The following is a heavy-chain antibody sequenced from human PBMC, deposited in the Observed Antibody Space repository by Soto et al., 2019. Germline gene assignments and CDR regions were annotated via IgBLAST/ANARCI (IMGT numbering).Heavy chain of an antibody. V-gene: IGHV3-30*18. CDR3: AKWYSSNWYAMGDYYFDY. CDR2: ISHDGSNK. J-gene: IGHJ4*02. Sequence: QVQLVESGGGVVQPGRSPRLSCVASRFTFSSYGMHWVRQAPGKGLEWVAVISHDGSNKYYADSVKGRFTISRDNSKNTLYLQMNSLRPEDTAVYYCAKWYSSNWYAMGDYYFDYWGQGILVTVSS. D-gene: IGHD6-13*01. CDR1: RFTFSSYG.